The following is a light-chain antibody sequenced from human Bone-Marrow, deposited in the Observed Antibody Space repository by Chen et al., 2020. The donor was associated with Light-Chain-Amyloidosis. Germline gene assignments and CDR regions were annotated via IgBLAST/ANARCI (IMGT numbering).Light chain of an antibody. Sequence: SYELTQPPSLSVSPGQTARITCSGDDLPTKYAYWYQQKPDQAPVLVIHRDTERPSGISERFSGCSSGTKATLTISGGQEEDEADYHCQSADSSGTYRVMFGGGTKLTVL. J-gene: IGLJ3*02. CDR3: QSADSSGTYRVM. V-gene: IGLV3-25*03. CDR2: RDT. CDR1: DLPTKY.